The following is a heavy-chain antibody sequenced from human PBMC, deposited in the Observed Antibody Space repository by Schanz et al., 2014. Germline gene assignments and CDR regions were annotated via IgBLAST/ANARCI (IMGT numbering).Heavy chain of an antibody. CDR3: ARGGFWGSYYGLFDY. J-gene: IGHJ4*02. D-gene: IGHD1-26*01. CDR1: GDSISNTPYY. CDR2: IFFSGAT. V-gene: IGHV4-31*03. Sequence: QVKLQESGPGLVKPSQTLSLTCTVSGDSISNTPYYWTWIRQHPGKGLEWIGYIFFSGATHQNPSLKSRISISIDTSKNQFSLDLTSVTAADTAVYYCARGGFWGSYYGLFDYWGQGALVTISS.